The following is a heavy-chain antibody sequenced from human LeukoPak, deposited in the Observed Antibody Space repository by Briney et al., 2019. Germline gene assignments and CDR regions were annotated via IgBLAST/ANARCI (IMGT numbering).Heavy chain of an antibody. CDR1: GYTFTGYH. Sequence: SVKVSCKASGYTFTGYHMHWVRQAPGQGLEWMGGIIPIFGTANYAQKFQGRVTMTTDTSTSTAYMELRSLRSDDTAVYYCARGGEPIDYWGQGTLVTVSS. V-gene: IGHV1-69*05. CDR3: ARGGEPIDY. CDR2: IIPIFGTA. J-gene: IGHJ4*02. D-gene: IGHD1-26*01.